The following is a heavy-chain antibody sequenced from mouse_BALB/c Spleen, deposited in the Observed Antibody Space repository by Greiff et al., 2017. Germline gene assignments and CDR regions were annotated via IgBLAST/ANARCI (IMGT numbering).Heavy chain of an antibody. J-gene: IGHJ4*01. Sequence: EVKLVESGGGLVKPGGSLKLSCAASGFAFSSYDMSWVRQTPEKRLEWVAYISSGGGSTYYPDTVKGRFTISRDNAKNTLYLQMSSLKSEYTVMYYCASDCGIDYWGQGTSVTVSA. CDR1: GFAFSSYD. CDR3: ASDCGIDY. CDR2: ISSGGGST. V-gene: IGHV5-12-1*01. D-gene: IGHD2-13*01.